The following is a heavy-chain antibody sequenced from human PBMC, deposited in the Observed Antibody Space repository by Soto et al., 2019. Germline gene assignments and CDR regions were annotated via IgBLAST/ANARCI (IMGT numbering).Heavy chain of an antibody. V-gene: IGHV1-18*01. CDR2: ISAYNGNT. Sequence: ASVKASCKASGYTFTRYGISWVRQAPGQGLEWMGWISAYNGNTNYAQKLQGRVTMTTDTSTSTAYMELRSLRSDDTAVYYCAIQNYFDSSGYYPEGPNYNGMDVWDRGPTVTVS. J-gene: IGHJ6*02. CDR1: GYTFTRYG. D-gene: IGHD3-22*01. CDR3: AIQNYFDSSGYYPEGPNYNGMDV.